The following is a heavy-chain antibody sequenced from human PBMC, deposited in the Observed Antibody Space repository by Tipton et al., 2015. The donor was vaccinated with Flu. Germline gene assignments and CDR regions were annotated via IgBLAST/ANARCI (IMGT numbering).Heavy chain of an antibody. J-gene: IGHJ3*02. Sequence: TLSLTCTVSGGSISSYYWSWIRQPPGKGLEWIGYIYYSGSTNYNPSLKSRVTISVDTSKNQFSLKLSSATAADTAVYYCARVGDGDAFDIWGQGTMVTVSS. CDR1: GGSISSYY. CDR2: IYYSGST. CDR3: ARVGDGDAFDI. D-gene: IGHD3-16*01. V-gene: IGHV4-59*08.